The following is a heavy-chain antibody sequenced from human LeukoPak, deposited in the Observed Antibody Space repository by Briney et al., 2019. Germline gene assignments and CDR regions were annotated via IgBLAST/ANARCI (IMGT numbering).Heavy chain of an antibody. J-gene: IGHJ5*02. D-gene: IGHD3-22*01. CDR3: ARESYYDSSGYYP. CDR2: INHSGST. Sequence: SETLSLTCAVYGGSFSGYYWSWIRQPPGKGLEWIGEINHSGSTNYNPSLKSRVTISVDTSKNQFSLKLNSVTAADTAVYYCARESYYDSSGYYPWGQGTLVTVSS. CDR1: GGSFSGYY. V-gene: IGHV4-34*01.